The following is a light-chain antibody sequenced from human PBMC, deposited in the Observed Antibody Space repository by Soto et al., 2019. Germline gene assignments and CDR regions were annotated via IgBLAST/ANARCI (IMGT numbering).Light chain of an antibody. J-gene: IGKJ5*01. Sequence: EIVWTQSPATLLLCPGGRATLSCGASKSVSSYLAWYQQKPGQAPRLLXYDASNRATGIPARFSGSGSGTDFTLTISSLEPEDFAVYYCQQRSNWPPIAFGQGTRLEIK. CDR2: DAS. V-gene: IGKV3-11*01. CDR3: QQRSNWPPIA. CDR1: KSVSSY.